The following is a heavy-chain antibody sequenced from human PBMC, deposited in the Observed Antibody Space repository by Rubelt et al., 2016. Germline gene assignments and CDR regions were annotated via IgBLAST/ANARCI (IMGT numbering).Heavy chain of an antibody. CDR1: GFTFSSYW. D-gene: IGHD4-11*01. Sequence: GGSLRLSCAASGFTFSSYWMHWVRQAPGKGLVWVSRINSDGSSTSYADSVKGRFTISRDNAKNTLYLQMNSLRAEDTAVYYCARGGKSNSFYYYYYMDVWGQGTTVTVSS. CDR3: ARGGKSNSFYYYYYMDV. V-gene: IGHV3-74*01. J-gene: IGHJ6*03. CDR2: INSDGSST.